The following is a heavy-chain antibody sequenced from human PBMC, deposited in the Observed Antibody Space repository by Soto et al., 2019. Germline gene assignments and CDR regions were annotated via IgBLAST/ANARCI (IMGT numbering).Heavy chain of an antibody. V-gene: IGHV3-11*05. D-gene: IGHD6-19*01. CDR3: ARGNYGWYLGDFDY. CDR2: ISSRSTYT. CDR1: GFTFSDYY. J-gene: IGHJ4*02. Sequence: QVQLVESGGGLVKPGGSLRLSCAASGFTFSDYYMTWIRQAPGKGLEWLSYISSRSTYTNYADSVQGRFTISRDNAKNSLYLQMNSLRAEDTAVYYCARGNYGWYLGDFDYWGQGTLGSVSS.